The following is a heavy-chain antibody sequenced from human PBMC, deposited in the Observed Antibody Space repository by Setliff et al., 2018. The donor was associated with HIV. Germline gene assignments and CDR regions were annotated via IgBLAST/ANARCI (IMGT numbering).Heavy chain of an antibody. J-gene: IGHJ4*02. V-gene: IGHV3-66*02. CDR1: GFTVSSYY. D-gene: IGHD2-2*01. CDR2: IYSDGTT. Sequence: PGGSLRLSCAASGFTVSSYYMSWVRQAPGKGLEWVSTIYSDGTTYHADSVKGRLTLPRDNSKDTLFLQMNSLRPEDTAVFYCARLRLFSSALDYWGQGTLVTVSS. CDR3: ARLRLFSSALDY.